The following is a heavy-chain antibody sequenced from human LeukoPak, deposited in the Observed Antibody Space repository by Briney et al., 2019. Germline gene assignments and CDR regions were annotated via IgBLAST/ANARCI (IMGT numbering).Heavy chain of an antibody. J-gene: IGHJ4*02. CDR1: GFTFDDYA. Sequence: GGSLRLSCAVSGFTFDDYAMHWVRQAPGKGLEWVSLISWDGGSTYYADSVKGRFTISRDNSKNSLYLQMNSLRAEDTALYYCAKGGFYGTNPIDYWGQGTLVTVCS. CDR2: ISWDGGST. D-gene: IGHD1/OR15-1a*01. V-gene: IGHV3-43D*03. CDR3: AKGGFYGTNPIDY.